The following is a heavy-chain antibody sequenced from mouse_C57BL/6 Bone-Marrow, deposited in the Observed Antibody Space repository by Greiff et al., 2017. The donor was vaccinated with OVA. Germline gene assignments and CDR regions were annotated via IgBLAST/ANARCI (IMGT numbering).Heavy chain of an antibody. D-gene: IGHD2-3*01. V-gene: IGHV1-82*01. CDR1: GYAFSSSW. Sequence: VQLQQSGPELVKPGASVKISCKASGYAFSSSWMNWVKQRPGKGLEWIGRIYPGDGDTNYNGKFKGKATLTADKSSSTAYMQLSSLTSEDSAVYFCAGHEDGYYAYYFDYGDRGTTLTVSS. CDR3: AGHEDGYYAYYFDY. CDR2: IYPGDGDT. J-gene: IGHJ2*01.